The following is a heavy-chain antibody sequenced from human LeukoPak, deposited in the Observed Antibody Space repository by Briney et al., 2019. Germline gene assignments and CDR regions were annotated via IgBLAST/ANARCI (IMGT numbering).Heavy chain of an antibody. CDR2: ISSSSSYI. CDR1: GFTFSSYS. CDR3: ARELGYYYYGMDV. Sequence: GGSLRLSCAASGFTFSSYSMNWVRQAPGKGLEWVSSISSSSSYIYYADSVKGRFTISRDNAKNSLYLQMNSLRAEDTAVHYCARELGYYYYGMDVWGQGTTVTVSS. V-gene: IGHV3-21*01. J-gene: IGHJ6*02. D-gene: IGHD7-27*01.